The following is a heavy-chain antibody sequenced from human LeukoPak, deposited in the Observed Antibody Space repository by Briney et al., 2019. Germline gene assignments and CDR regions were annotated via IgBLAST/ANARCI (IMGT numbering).Heavy chain of an antibody. CDR1: GGSISSHF. J-gene: IGHJ4*02. CDR3: ARQLATSGECAYDF. CDR2: ASYRGGA. Sequence: SETLSLTCFVSGGSISSHFWGWIRQPPGKGLEWIGSASYRGGAYYRPSLKSRVNIFLDTSKNQFFLNLRSLTAADTAVYYCARQLATSGECAYDFWGPGTVVTV. D-gene: IGHD3-3*02. V-gene: IGHV4-39*01.